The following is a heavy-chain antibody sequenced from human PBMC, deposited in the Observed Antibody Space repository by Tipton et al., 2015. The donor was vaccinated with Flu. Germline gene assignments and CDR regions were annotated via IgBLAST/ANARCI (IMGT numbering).Heavy chain of an antibody. Sequence: TLSLTCTVSGGSISSFYWSWIRQTPGRGLEWLGYIHNSGTTNYHSSLKSRVTMSMDTSRNQFSLRLSSVTAADTAMYYCARGDYGDYDHEADGFDIWGQGTLVTVSA. D-gene: IGHD4-17*01. V-gene: IGHV4-4*09. J-gene: IGHJ3*02. CDR2: IHNSGTT. CDR1: GGSISSFY. CDR3: ARGDYGDYDHEADGFDI.